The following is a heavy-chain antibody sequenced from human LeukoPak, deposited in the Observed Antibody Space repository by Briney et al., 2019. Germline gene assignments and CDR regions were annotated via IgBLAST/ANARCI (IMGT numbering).Heavy chain of an antibody. CDR1: GFTVSSNY. Sequence: GGSLRLSCAASGFTVSSNYMSWVRQAPGKGLEWVSVIYSGGSTYYADSVKGPFTISRDNSKNTLYLQMNSLRAEDTAVYYCARDRDTMVRGVAAGYYYGMDVWGQGTTVTVSS. V-gene: IGHV3-66*02. CDR2: IYSGGST. D-gene: IGHD3-10*01. J-gene: IGHJ6*02. CDR3: ARDRDTMVRGVAAGYYYGMDV.